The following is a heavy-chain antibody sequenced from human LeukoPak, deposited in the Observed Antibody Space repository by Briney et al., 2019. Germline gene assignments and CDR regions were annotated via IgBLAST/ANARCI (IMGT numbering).Heavy chain of an antibody. D-gene: IGHD3-9*01. CDR3: ARGQNYDILTAYVS. CDR1: GYTFTNFD. CDR2: VNPVTGNA. V-gene: IGHV1-8*01. J-gene: IGHJ4*02. Sequence: ASVKVSCKASGYTFTNFDINWVRQAPGQGLEWMGWVNPVTGNAGSAQKFQGRVTLTRDTSISTAYMELRSLRSDDTAVYYCARGQNYDILTAYVSWGQGTLVTVSS.